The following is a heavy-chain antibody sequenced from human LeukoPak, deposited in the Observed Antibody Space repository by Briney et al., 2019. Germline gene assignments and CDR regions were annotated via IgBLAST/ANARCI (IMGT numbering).Heavy chain of an antibody. CDR1: GGSISSYY. Sequence: SETLSLTCTVSGGSISSYYWSWIRQPPGKGLEWIGYIYHSGSTNYNPSLKSRVTMSVDTSKNQFSLKLSSVTAADTALYYCARSFGSGSYFDYWGQGTLVTVSS. D-gene: IGHD3-10*01. CDR3: ARSFGSGSYFDY. CDR2: IYHSGST. V-gene: IGHV4-59*08. J-gene: IGHJ4*02.